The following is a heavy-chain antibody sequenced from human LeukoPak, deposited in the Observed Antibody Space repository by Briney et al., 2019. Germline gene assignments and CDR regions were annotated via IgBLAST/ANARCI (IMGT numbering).Heavy chain of an antibody. CDR2: IKPDGSEK. J-gene: IGHJ4*02. D-gene: IGHD1-26*01. CDR1: GFTFSNYW. V-gene: IGHV3-7*04. CDR3: ARDWKDLATAPVFDY. Sequence: GSLRLSCAASGFTFSNYWMSWVRQAPGKGLEWVANIKPDGSEKDYVDSVKGRFTISRDNAKNTLYLQMNSLRAEDTSVYYCARDWKDLATAPVFDYSGEGTLLSASS.